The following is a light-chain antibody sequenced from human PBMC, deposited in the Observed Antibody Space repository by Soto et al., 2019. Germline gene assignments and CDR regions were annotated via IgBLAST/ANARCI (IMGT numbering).Light chain of an antibody. V-gene: IGKV3-15*01. CDR3: QQYNNWWT. CDR2: DAS. J-gene: IGKJ1*01. Sequence: EIVMTQSPATLSVSPGERATLSCRASQSVSSNLAWYQQKPGQAPRLLIHDASTRATGTPTRFSGSGSGTEFTLTISSLQSEDSAVYYCQQYNNWWTFGQGTKVEIK. CDR1: QSVSSN.